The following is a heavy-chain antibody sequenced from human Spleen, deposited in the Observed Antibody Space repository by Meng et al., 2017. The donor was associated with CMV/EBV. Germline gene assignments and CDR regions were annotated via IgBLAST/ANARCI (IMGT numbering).Heavy chain of an antibody. J-gene: IGHJ5*02. CDR3: AREYTSSSNWFDP. V-gene: IGHV4-30-4*08. Sequence: TVSCGSISSGDYFWSWIRQPPGKGLEWIGYIYYSGSTYYNPSLKSRVTISVDTSKNQFSLKLSSVTAADTAVYYCAREYTSSSNWFDPWGQGTLVTVSS. CDR1: CGSISSGDYF. D-gene: IGHD6-6*01. CDR2: IYYSGST.